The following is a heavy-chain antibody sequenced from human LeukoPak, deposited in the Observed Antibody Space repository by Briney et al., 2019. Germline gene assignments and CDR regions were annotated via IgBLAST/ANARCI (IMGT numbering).Heavy chain of an antibody. CDR3: ARDVPFDY. Sequence: PSETLSLTCAVYGGSFSGYYWSWIRQPPGKGLEWIGEINHSGSTNYNPSLKSRVTISVDTSKNQSSLKLSSVTAADTAVCYCARDVPFDYWGQGTLVTVSS. CDR2: INHSGST. V-gene: IGHV4-34*01. CDR1: GGSFSGYY. J-gene: IGHJ4*02.